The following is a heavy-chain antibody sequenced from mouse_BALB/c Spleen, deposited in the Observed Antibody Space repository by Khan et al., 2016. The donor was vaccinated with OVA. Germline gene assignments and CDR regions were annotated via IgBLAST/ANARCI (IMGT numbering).Heavy chain of an antibody. CDR3: ASHLTGSFAY. CDR2: ISSGGDYT. CDR1: GFTFSSYS. Sequence: EVELVESGGDLVKPGGSLKLSCAASGFTFSSYSMSWVRQTPDKRLEWVASISSGGDYTSYPDIVKGRFTISRDNAKNTLYLQMSSLKSEDTAMYYLASHLTGSFAYWGQGTLVTVSA. D-gene: IGHD4-1*01. V-gene: IGHV5-6*01. J-gene: IGHJ3*01.